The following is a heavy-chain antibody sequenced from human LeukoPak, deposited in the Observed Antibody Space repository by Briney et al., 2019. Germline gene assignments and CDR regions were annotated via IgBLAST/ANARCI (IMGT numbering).Heavy chain of an antibody. CDR3: AREAYYDSSGSNDAFDI. D-gene: IGHD3-22*01. Sequence: GGSLRLSCAASGFTFSSYAMPWGRQAPGKGLEWEAVISYDGSNKYYADSVKGRFTISRDNSKNTLYLQMNSLRSEDTAVYYCAREAYYDSSGSNDAFDIWGQGTMVTVSS. CDR1: GFTFSSYA. CDR2: ISYDGSNK. J-gene: IGHJ3*02. V-gene: IGHV3-30*01.